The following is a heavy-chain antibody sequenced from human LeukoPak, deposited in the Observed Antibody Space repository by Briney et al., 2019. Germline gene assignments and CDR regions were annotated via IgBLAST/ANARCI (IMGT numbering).Heavy chain of an antibody. D-gene: IGHD1-26*01. Sequence: GGSLRLSCAASGFTFSSYSMNWVRQAPGKGLEWVSSISSSSSYIYYADSVKGRFTISRDNAKNSLYQQMNSLRAEDTAVYYCARDEVELAFDYWGQGTLVTVSS. CDR1: GFTFSSYS. CDR3: ARDEVELAFDY. CDR2: ISSSSSYI. V-gene: IGHV3-21*01. J-gene: IGHJ4*02.